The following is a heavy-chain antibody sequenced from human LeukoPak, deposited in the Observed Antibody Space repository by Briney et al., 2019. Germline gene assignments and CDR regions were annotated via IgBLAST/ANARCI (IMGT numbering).Heavy chain of an antibody. CDR1: GFTFSSYA. Sequence: GASLRLSCAASGFTFSSYAMSWVRQAPGKGLEWVSAISGSGGSTYYADSVKGRFTISRDNSKNTLYLQMNSLGAEDTAVYYCAKDRWELLSGFLDYWGQGTLVTVSS. D-gene: IGHD1-26*01. J-gene: IGHJ4*02. CDR2: ISGSGGST. CDR3: AKDRWELLSGFLDY. V-gene: IGHV3-23*01.